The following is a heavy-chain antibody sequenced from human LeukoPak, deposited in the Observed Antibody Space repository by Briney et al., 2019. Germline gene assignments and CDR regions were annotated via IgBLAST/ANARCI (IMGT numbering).Heavy chain of an antibody. Sequence: PGGSLRLSCAVSGFPFSNSWMYWVRQAPGKGLEGVANIKKDGSGIYYVDSVKGRFIISRDDARNSLYLQMNSRRVEDTAVYFCAGGSSIEVWGKGTAVTVSS. CDR1: GFPFSNSW. J-gene: IGHJ6*04. D-gene: IGHD1-26*01. V-gene: IGHV3-7*03. CDR3: AGGSSIEV. CDR2: IKKDGSGI.